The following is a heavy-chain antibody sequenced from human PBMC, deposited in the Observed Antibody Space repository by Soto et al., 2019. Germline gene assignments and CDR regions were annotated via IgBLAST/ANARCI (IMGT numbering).Heavy chain of an antibody. Sequence: LSLTFTVSGGSISSGDYYWSWIRQPPGKGLEWIGYIYYSGSTYYNPSLKSRVTISVDTSKNQFSLKLSSVTAADTAVYYCARGRAYDFWSGYFPAMNYYYYYGMDVWGQGTTVTVSS. D-gene: IGHD3-3*01. CDR2: IYYSGST. CDR1: GGSISSGDYY. J-gene: IGHJ6*02. V-gene: IGHV4-30-4*01. CDR3: ARGRAYDFWSGYFPAMNYYYYYGMDV.